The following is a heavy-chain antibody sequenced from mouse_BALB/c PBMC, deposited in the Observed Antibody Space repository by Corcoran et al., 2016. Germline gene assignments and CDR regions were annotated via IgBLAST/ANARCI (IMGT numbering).Heavy chain of an antibody. CDR3: ARNWDVGFAY. CDR1: GFDFSRYW. D-gene: IGHD4-1*01. V-gene: IGHV4-1*02. Sequence: EVKLLESGGGLVQPGGSLKLSCAASGFDFSRYWMSWVRQAQGKGLEWIGEINPDSSTINYTPSLKDKFIISRDNAKNTLYLQMSKVRSEDTALYYCARNWDVGFAYWGQGTLVTVSA. CDR2: INPDSSTI. J-gene: IGHJ3*01.